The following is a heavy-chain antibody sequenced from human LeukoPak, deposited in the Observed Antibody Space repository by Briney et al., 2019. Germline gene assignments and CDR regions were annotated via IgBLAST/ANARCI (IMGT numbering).Heavy chain of an antibody. CDR3: AGPRGCSYMRYYFDY. CDR2: INHSGST. D-gene: IGHD5-18*01. V-gene: IGHV4-34*01. J-gene: IGHJ4*02. Sequence: SETLSLTCAVYGGSFSGYYWSWIRQPPGKGLEWIGEINHSGSTNYNPSLKSRVTISVDTSKNQFSLKLSSVTAADTAVYYCAGPRGCSYMRYYFDYWGQGTLVTVSS. CDR1: GGSFSGYY.